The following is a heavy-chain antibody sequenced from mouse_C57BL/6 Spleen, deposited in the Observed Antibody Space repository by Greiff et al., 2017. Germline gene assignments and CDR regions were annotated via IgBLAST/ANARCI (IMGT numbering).Heavy chain of an antibody. D-gene: IGHD1-1*01. Sequence: EVKLVESGPELVKPGASVKISCKASGYSFTDYNMHWVKQSHGQSLEWIGVINPNYGPTSYNQKFTGKATLTVDQSSSTAYMQLNSLTSEDSAVYYGARMGYYGSSYPDFDYWGQGTTLTVSS. CDR2: INPNYGPT. CDR1: GYSFTDYN. J-gene: IGHJ2*01. V-gene: IGHV1-39*01. CDR3: ARMGYYGSSYPDFDY.